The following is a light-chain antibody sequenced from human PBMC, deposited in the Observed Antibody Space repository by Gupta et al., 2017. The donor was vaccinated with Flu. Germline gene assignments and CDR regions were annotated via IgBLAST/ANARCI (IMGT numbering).Light chain of an antibody. CDR3: HQYLNSRA. Sequence: EIVLTQSPGTLSLSPGERATLSCRASQTVSSTYLAWYQQKPGQAPRLLIYGASNRATDIPDRFAGSGSGTDFTLTISRLEPEDFAIYYCHQYLNSRAFGQGTKVEIK. CDR2: GAS. J-gene: IGKJ1*01. CDR1: QTVSSTY. V-gene: IGKV3-20*01.